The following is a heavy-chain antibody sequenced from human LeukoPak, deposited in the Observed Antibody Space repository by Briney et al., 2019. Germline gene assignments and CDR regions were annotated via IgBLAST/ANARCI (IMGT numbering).Heavy chain of an antibody. V-gene: IGHV3-7*01. D-gene: IGHD6-6*01. CDR2: IKQDGSEK. CDR3: AREVAARPSNWFDP. Sequence: GGSLRLSCAASGFTFSSYWMSWVRQAPGKGLEWVANIKQDGSEKYYVDSVKGRFTISTDNAKNSLYLQMNSLRAEDTAVYYCAREVAARPSNWFDPWGQGTLVTVSS. J-gene: IGHJ5*02. CDR1: GFTFSSYW.